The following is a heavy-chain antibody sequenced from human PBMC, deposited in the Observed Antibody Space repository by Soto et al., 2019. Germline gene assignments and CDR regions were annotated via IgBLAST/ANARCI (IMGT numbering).Heavy chain of an antibody. CDR1: GFTFSSYG. CDR3: ASLLPAAIDGLSLARNGMDV. V-gene: IGHV3-30*03. J-gene: IGHJ6*02. D-gene: IGHD2-2*01. CDR2: ISYDGSNK. Sequence: SGGSLRLSCAASGFTFSSYGMHWVRQAPGKGLEWVAVISYDGSNKYYADSVKGRFTISRDNSKNTLYLQMNSLRAEDTAVYYCASLLPAAIDGLSLARNGMDVWGQGTTVTVSS.